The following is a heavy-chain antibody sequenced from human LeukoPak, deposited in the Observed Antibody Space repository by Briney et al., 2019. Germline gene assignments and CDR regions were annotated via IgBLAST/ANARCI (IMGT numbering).Heavy chain of an antibody. CDR1: GGSISSYY. CDR2: IYYSGST. D-gene: IGHD3-10*01. J-gene: IGHJ4*02. CDR3: ARLIGEIDY. Sequence: PSETLSLTCTVSGGSISSYYWSWIRQPPGKGLEWIGYIYYSGSTNYSPSLKSRVTISVDTSKNQFSLKLSSVTAADTAVYYCARLIGEIDYWGQGTLVTVSS. V-gene: IGHV4-59*08.